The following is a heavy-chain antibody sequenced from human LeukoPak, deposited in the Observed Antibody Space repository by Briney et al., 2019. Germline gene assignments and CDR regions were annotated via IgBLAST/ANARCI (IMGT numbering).Heavy chain of an antibody. J-gene: IGHJ6*04. CDR2: ISSSGSSV. CDR1: GFTFSSYE. V-gene: IGHV3-48*03. CDR3: AELGITMIGGV. D-gene: IGHD3-10*02. Sequence: PGGSLRLSCAAPGFTFSSYEMNWVRQAPGKGLEWVSSISSSGSSVYYADSVKGRFTISRDNAKNSLYLQMNSLRAEDTAVYYCAELGITMIGGVWGKGTTVTISS.